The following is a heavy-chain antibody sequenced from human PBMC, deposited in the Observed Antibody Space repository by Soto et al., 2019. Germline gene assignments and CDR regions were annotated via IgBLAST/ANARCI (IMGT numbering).Heavy chain of an antibody. V-gene: IGHV4-59*01. CDR2: IYYSGST. D-gene: IGHD3-3*01. CDR1: GGSISSYY. CDR3: ARCLRYYDFWSGLGAYGMDV. J-gene: IGHJ6*02. Sequence: SETLSLTCTVSGGSISSYYWSWIRQPPGKGLEWIGYIYYSGSTNYNPSLKSRVTISVDTSKNQFSLKLSSVTAADTAVYYCARCLRYYDFWSGLGAYGMDVWGQGTTVTVSS.